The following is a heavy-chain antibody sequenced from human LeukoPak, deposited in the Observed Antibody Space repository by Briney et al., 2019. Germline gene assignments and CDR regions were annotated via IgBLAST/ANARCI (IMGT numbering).Heavy chain of an antibody. CDR1: GGSFSGYD. CDR2: INYGGDT. CDR3: ARGLGWQVTPMGVFYLDV. J-gene: IGHJ6*03. D-gene: IGHD2-21*02. V-gene: IGHV4-34*01. Sequence: KASETLSLTCGVDGGSFSGYDWTWVRQPPGKGLEWIGQINYGGDTNYNPSLKSRVTISVDTSKNQFSLKVTFVTAADTAVYYCARGLGWQVTPMGVFYLDVWGEGATVIVSS.